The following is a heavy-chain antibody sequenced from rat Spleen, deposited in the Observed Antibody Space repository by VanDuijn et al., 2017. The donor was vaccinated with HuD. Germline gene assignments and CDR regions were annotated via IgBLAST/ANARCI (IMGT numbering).Heavy chain of an antibody. CDR2: ISYEGSST. D-gene: IGHD1-1*01. CDR3: ARGGTTVPHWFAY. V-gene: IGHV5-22*01. CDR1: GFTFSDYY. Sequence: EVQLVESGGGLVQPGRSLKLSCAASGFTFSDYYMAWVRQAPKKGLEWVASISYEGSSTYYGDSVKGRFTISRDNAKSTLYLQMNSLRSEDTATYYCARGGTTVPHWFAYWGQGTLVTVSS. J-gene: IGHJ3*01.